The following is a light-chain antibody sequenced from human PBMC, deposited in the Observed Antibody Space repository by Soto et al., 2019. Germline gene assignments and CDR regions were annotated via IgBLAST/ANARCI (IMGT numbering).Light chain of an antibody. V-gene: IGLV1-40*01. CDR2: GNS. Sequence: QSVLTQPPSVSGAPGQRVTISCTGSSSNIGAGYDVHWYQQLPGTAPKLLIYGNSNRPSGVPDRFSGSKSGTSASLAITGLQAEGEADDYCQSYDSSLSVVFGGGTQLTVL. CDR3: QSYDSSLSVV. J-gene: IGLJ2*01. CDR1: SSNIGAGYD.